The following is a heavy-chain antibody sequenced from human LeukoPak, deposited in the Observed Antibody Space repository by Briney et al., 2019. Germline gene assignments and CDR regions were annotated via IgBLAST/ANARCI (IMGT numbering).Heavy chain of an antibody. V-gene: IGHV1-46*01. Sequence: GASVKVSCKASGYTFINYYMHWVRQAPGQGLEWMGIINPSAGSTTYAQNFQGRVTMTRDNGQNTLYLQMNSLRAEDTAVYYCAREGRGYSYAFEYWGQGTLVTVSS. J-gene: IGHJ4*02. CDR1: GYTFINYY. D-gene: IGHD5-18*01. CDR2: INPSAGST. CDR3: AREGRGYSYAFEY.